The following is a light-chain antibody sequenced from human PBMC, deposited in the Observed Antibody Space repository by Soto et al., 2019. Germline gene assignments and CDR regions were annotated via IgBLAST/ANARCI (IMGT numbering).Light chain of an antibody. CDR3: QQYNSYSWT. J-gene: IGKJ1*01. V-gene: IGKV3D-15*01. CDR2: GAS. Sequence: EIVLTQSPGTLSLSPGERATLSCRASQSVSSNLAWYQQKPGQAPRLLIYGASSRATGIPDRFSGSGSGTDFTLTISSLQPDDFATYYCQQYNSYSWTFGQGTKVDIK. CDR1: QSVSSN.